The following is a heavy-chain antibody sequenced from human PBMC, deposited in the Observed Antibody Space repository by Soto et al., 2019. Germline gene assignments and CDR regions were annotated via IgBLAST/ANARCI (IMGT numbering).Heavy chain of an antibody. V-gene: IGHV3-49*03. CDR2: IKSITYGGTT. CDR3: SRVEHEEVPFDY. CDR1: GFTFGDYA. D-gene: IGHD1-26*01. J-gene: IGHJ4*02. Sequence: PGGSLRLSCTASGFTFGDYAMSWFRQAPGKGLEWLGFIKSITYGGTTEYAASVEGRFTISRDDSKSIAYLQMNSLKIEDTAVYYCSRVEHEEVPFDYWGRGALVTVSS.